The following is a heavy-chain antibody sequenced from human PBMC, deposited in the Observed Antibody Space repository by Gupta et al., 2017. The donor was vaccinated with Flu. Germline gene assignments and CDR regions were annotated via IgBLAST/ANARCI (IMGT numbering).Heavy chain of an antibody. Sequence: EVQLLESGGGFVQPGGSLRLSCAASGFTFSRYAMSWVRQAPGKGLEWVSAISGSGGSTYYADSVKGRFTISRDNSKNTLYLQMNSLRAEDTAVYYCAKGYCSSTSCYPYYFDYWGQGTLVTVSS. V-gene: IGHV3-23*01. J-gene: IGHJ4*02. CDR1: GFTFSRYA. CDR2: ISGSGGST. CDR3: AKGYCSSTSCYPYYFDY. D-gene: IGHD2-2*01.